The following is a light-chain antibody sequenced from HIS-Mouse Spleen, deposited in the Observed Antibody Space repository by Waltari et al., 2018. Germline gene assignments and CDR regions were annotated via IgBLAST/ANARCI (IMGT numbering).Light chain of an antibody. J-gene: IGLJ1*01. CDR2: DDS. CDR3: QVWDSSSDHYV. V-gene: IGLV3-21*03. Sequence: SYVLTQPPSLSVAPGKPSWLPRGGTNIGMKSGHWYQQKPGKPPVLVVYDDSDRPSGIPERFSGSNSGNTATLTISRVEAGDEADYYCQVWDSSSDHYVFGTGTKVTVL. CDR1: NIGMKS.